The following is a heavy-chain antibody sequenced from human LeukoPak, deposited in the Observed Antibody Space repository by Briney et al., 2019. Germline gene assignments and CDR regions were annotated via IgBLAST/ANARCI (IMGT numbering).Heavy chain of an antibody. CDR2: TYYRSNWYN. D-gene: IGHD6-19*01. CDR1: GDIFSSNSAA. J-gene: IGHJ4*02. V-gene: IGHV6-1*01. CDR3: ARDEWLVRGGGFDY. Sequence: PSQTLSLTCALSGDIFSSNSAAWHWIRQSPSRGLEWLGRTYYRSNWYNDYAVSVKSRITINPDTSKNQFSLQLNSVTPEDTAVYYCARDEWLVRGGGFDYWGQGTLVTVSS.